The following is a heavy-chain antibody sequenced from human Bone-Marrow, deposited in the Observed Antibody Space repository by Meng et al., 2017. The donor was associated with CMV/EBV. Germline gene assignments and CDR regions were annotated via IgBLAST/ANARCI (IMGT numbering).Heavy chain of an antibody. V-gene: IGHV3-48*04. CDR2: ISSSSSTI. D-gene: IGHD3-3*01. CDR3: ARDQVGDEANYYDFWSGYGYGMDV. Sequence: GESLKISCAASGFTFSSYSMNWVRQAPGKGLEWVSYISSSSSTIYYADSVKGRFTISRDNAKNSLYLQMNSLRAEDTAVYYCARDQVGDEANYYDFWSGYGYGMDVWGQGTTVTGYS. CDR1: GFTFSSYS. J-gene: IGHJ6*02.